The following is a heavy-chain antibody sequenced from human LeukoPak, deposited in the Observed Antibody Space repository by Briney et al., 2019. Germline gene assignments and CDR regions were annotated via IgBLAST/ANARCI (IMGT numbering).Heavy chain of an antibody. D-gene: IGHD5-18*01. CDR2: IYYSGST. J-gene: IGHJ6*02. V-gene: IGHV4-39*01. CDR1: GGSISSSSYY. Sequence: PSETLSLTCTVSGGSISSSSYYWGWLRQPPGKGLEWIGSIYYSGSTYYNPSLKSRVTISVDTSKNQFSLKLSSVTAADTAVYYCARRYNYYYYGMDVWGQGTTVTVSS. CDR3: ARRYNYYYYGMDV.